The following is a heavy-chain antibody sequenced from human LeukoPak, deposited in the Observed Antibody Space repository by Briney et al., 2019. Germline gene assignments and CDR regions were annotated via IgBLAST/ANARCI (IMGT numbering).Heavy chain of an antibody. CDR1: GYTFTGYY. J-gene: IGHJ6*02. CDR3: ARGDDILTGYYYQTYYYGMDV. V-gene: IGHV1-2*02. D-gene: IGHD3-9*01. CDR2: ISPNSGGT. Sequence: ASVKVSCKASGYTFTGYYMHWLRQAPGQGLEWMGWISPNSGGTNYAQKFQGRVTMTRDTSISTAYMELSRLRSDDTAVYYCARGDDILTGYYYQTYYYGMDVWGQGTTVTVSS.